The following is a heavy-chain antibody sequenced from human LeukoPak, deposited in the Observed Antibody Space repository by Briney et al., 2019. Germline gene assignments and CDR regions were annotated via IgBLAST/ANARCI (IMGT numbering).Heavy chain of an antibody. CDR3: AGGPGYSSGWYVLSVDY. CDR1: GFTFSSYA. V-gene: IGHV3-30-3*01. Sequence: GGSLRLSCAASGFTFSSYAMHWVRQAPGKGLEWVTVISYDGSIKYYADSVKGRFTTSSDNSKNMLYLQMNSLSAEDTAVYYCAGGPGYSSGWYVLSVDYWGQGALVTVSS. CDR2: ISYDGSIK. D-gene: IGHD6-19*01. J-gene: IGHJ4*02.